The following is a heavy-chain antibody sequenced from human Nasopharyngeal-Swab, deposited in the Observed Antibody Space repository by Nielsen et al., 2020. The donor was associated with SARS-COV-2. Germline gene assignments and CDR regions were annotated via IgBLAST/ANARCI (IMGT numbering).Heavy chain of an antibody. CDR2: INPNSGGT. CDR1: GYTFTGYY. V-gene: IGHV1-2*02. CDR3: ARDGSPLYGMDV. Sequence: ASVKVSCKASGYTFTGYYMHWVRQAPGQGLEWMGWINPNSGGTNYAQKFQGRVTMTRDTSISTAYMELSRLRADDTAVYYCARDGSPLYGMDVWGQGTTVTVSS. J-gene: IGHJ6*02.